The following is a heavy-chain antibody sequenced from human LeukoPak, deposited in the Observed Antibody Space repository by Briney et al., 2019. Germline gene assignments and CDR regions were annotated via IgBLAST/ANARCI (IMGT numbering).Heavy chain of an antibody. CDR2: ISAYNGNT. CDR3: ARVTPRLWFGEIWPYYYYYMDV. CDR1: GYTFTSYG. Sequence: ASVKVSCKASGYTFTSYGISWVRQAPGQGLEWMGWISAYNGNTNHAQKLQGRVTMTTDTSTSTAYMELRSLRSDDTAVYYCARVTPRLWFGEIWPYYYYYMDVWGKGTTVTISS. V-gene: IGHV1-18*01. J-gene: IGHJ6*03. D-gene: IGHD3-10*01.